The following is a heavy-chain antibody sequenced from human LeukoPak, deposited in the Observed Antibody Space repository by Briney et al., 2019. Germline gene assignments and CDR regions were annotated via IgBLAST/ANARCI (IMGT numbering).Heavy chain of an antibody. CDR3: ARTVGNRADP. CDR2: ISANNGNR. J-gene: IGHJ5*02. CDR1: GYPFTTYG. Sequence: ASVQVSCKASGYPFTTYGFIWVRQAPGRGPEWLGWISANNGNRKAAQKFRDRLNVTTDAATQTAYMHLTSLSSDDTAMYFCARTVGNRADPWGQGSLVIVSP. D-gene: IGHD1-14*01. V-gene: IGHV1-18*01.